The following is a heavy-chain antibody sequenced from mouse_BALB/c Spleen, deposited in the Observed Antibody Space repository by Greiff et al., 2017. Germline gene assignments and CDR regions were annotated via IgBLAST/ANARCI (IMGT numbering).Heavy chain of an antibody. Sequence: QVQLKQSGAELVRPGSSVKISCKASGYAFSSYWMNWVKQRPGQGLEWIGQIYPGDGDTNYNGKFKGKATLTADTSSSTAYMQLSSLTSEDSAVYFCARPTYFYDRGWFAYWGQGTLVTVSA. CDR2: IYPGDGDT. V-gene: IGHV1-80*01. CDR3: ARPTYFYDRGWFAY. CDR1: GYAFSSYW. D-gene: IGHD1-1*01. J-gene: IGHJ3*01.